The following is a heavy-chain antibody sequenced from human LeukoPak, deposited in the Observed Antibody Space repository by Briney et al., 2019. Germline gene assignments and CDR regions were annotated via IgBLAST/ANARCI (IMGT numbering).Heavy chain of an antibody. V-gene: IGHV1-2*02. J-gene: IGHJ5*02. D-gene: IGHD3-22*01. Sequence: ASVKVSCKASGYTFTGYYMHWVRQAPGQGLEWMGWINPNSGGTNYAQKFQGRVTMTRDTSISTAYMELSRLRSDDTAVYYCAREEEYYYDSSTYNWFDPWGQGTLVTVSS. CDR1: GYTFTGYY. CDR2: INPNSGGT. CDR3: AREEEYYYDSSTYNWFDP.